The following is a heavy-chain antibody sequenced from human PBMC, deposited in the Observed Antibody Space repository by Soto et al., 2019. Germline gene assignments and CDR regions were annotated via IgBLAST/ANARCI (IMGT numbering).Heavy chain of an antibody. CDR1: GYTFTTYA. D-gene: IGHD3-22*01. J-gene: IGHJ4*02. CDR2: INVGNGNT. V-gene: IGHV1-3*01. CDR3: AYDSSGYLDY. Sequence: VSVKVSWKASGYTFTTYAMHWVRQAPGQRLEWMGWINVGNGNTKYSQNFQGRVTITRDTSASTAHMELSSLRSEDTAVYYCAYDSSGYLDYWGQGTLVTVSS.